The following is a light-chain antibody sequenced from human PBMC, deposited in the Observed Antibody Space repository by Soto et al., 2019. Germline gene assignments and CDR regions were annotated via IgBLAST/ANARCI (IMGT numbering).Light chain of an antibody. CDR3: SSYTSTRTLYV. J-gene: IGLJ1*01. Sequence: QSALAQPASVSGSPGQSITISCTGTSSDVGTYNYVSWYQQHPGKAPKLMIYEVNNRPSGVSNRFSGSKSGNTASLSISGLQAEDEPDYYCSSYTSTRTLYVFGTGTKLTVL. V-gene: IGLV2-14*01. CDR2: EVN. CDR1: SSDVGTYNY.